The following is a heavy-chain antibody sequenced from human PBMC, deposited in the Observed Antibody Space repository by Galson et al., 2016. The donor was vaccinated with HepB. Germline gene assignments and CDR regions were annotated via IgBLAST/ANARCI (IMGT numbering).Heavy chain of an antibody. CDR2: MCYTGSA. V-gene: IGHV4-39*01. CDR3: ARPTLTNRKAFDI. J-gene: IGHJ3*02. D-gene: IGHD1-1*01. Sequence: ETLSLTCTVSGGSISSSGYYWGWIRQPPGKGLEWIGSMCYTGSAYYNPSLKSRVTISVDTSKNQFSLKVTPVTAADTAVYYCARPTLTNRKAFDIWGEGTMVSVSS. CDR1: GGSISSSGYY.